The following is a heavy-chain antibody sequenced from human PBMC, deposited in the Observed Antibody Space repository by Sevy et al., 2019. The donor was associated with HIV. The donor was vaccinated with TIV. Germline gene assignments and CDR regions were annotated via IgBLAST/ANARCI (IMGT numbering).Heavy chain of an antibody. CDR3: AKEDYGGNLPNYFAS. J-gene: IGHJ4*02. Sequence: GGSLRLSCAASGLSFSNYAMSWVRQAPGKGLDWVAAISYDGNNRYYADSVKGRFTISRDNSKNTLYLQMNSVRPEDTAVYYCAKEDYGGNLPNYFASWGQGTRVTVSS. D-gene: IGHD4-17*01. CDR1: GLSFSNYA. V-gene: IGHV3-30*18. CDR2: ISYDGNNR.